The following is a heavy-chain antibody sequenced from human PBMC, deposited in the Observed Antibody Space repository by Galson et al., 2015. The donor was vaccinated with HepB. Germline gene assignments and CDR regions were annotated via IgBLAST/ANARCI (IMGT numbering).Heavy chain of an antibody. D-gene: IGHD6-19*01. CDR3: ARGSVAGSLGY. CDR2: INAGNSNT. Sequence: SVKVSCKASGYTFTSYAMHWVRQAPGQRLEWMGWINAGNSNTKYSQKFQGRVTITRDTSASTAYMELSSLRSEDTAVYYCARGSVAGSLGYWGQGTLVTVSS. CDR1: GYTFTSYA. V-gene: IGHV1-3*01. J-gene: IGHJ4*02.